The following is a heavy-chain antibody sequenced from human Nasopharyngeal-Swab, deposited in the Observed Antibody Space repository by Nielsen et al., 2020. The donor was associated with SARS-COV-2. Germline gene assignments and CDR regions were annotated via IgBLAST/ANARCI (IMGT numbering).Heavy chain of an antibody. V-gene: IGHV3-21*01. CDR2: ISSSSSYI. Sequence: GESLKISCAASGFTFSSYSMNWVRQAPGKGLEWVSSISSSSSYIYYAGSVKGRFTISRDNAKNSLYLQMNSLRAEDTAVYYCARGGQGYDWLGHLGAFDIWGQGTMVTVSS. CDR1: GFTFSSYS. D-gene: IGHD3-22*01. CDR3: ARGGQGYDWLGHLGAFDI. J-gene: IGHJ3*02.